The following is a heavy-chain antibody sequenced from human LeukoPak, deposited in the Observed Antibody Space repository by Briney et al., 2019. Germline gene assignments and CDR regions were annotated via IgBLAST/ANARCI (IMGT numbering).Heavy chain of an antibody. CDR1: GGSISSYY. Sequence: SETLSLTCTVSGGSISSYYWSWIRQPPGKGLEWIGYIYYSGSTNYNPSLKSRVTISVDTSKNRFSLRLSSVTAADTAIYYCARVEEGYGSGRREDYFYYYMDVWGQGTTVTISS. J-gene: IGHJ6*03. V-gene: IGHV4-59*01. CDR2: IYYSGST. D-gene: IGHD3-10*01. CDR3: ARVEEGYGSGRREDYFYYYMDV.